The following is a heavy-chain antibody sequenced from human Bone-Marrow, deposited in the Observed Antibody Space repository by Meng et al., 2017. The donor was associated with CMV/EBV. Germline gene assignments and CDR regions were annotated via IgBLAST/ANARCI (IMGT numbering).Heavy chain of an antibody. Sequence: GGSLRLSCAASGFTFSSYWMHWVRQAAGKGLVWVSRINSDGSTTIYADSVKGRFTISRDNAKNTLYLQMNSLRVEDTAVYYCARDLRYNWNDPQRYFDLWGRGTLVTVSS. D-gene: IGHD1-1*01. CDR2: INSDGSTT. J-gene: IGHJ2*01. CDR3: ARDLRYNWNDPQRYFDL. CDR1: GFTFSSYW. V-gene: IGHV3-74*01.